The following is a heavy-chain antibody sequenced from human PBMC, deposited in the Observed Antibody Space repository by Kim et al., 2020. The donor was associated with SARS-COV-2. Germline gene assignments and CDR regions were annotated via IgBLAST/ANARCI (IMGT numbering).Heavy chain of an antibody. CDR3: TRVAATLGRGWFDP. Sequence: AASVKGRFTITRDDSKSIAYLQMNSLKTEDTAVYYCTRVAATLGRGWFDPWGQGTLVTVSS. V-gene: IGHV3-49*02. D-gene: IGHD2-15*01. J-gene: IGHJ5*02.